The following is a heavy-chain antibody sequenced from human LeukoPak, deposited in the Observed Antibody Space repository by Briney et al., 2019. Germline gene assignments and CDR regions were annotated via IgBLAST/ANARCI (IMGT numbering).Heavy chain of an antibody. D-gene: IGHD4-17*01. CDR2: ISSSSSYI. CDR1: GFTFSSYS. CDR3: ARETSPTVTTP. J-gene: IGHJ5*02. Sequence: PGGSLRLSCAASGFTFSSYSMNWVRQAPGKELEWVSSISSSSSYIYYADSVKGRFTISRDNVKNSLYLQMNSLRAEDTAVYYCARETSPTVTTPWGQGTLVTVSS. V-gene: IGHV3-21*01.